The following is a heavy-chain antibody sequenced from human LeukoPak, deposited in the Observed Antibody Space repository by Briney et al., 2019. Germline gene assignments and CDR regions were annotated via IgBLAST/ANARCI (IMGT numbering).Heavy chain of an antibody. J-gene: IGHJ5*02. V-gene: IGHV4-39*07. D-gene: IGHD4-17*01. CDR2: NSYSGSS. Sequence: SETLSLTCTVSGGSISSSRYYWGWIRQPPGRGLEWIASNSYSGSSYYNPSLKSRVTISVDKSKNKVYLHLSSVTAADTVVYYCXXXXXGDXTRRFDPWGQGTLVTVSS. CDR1: GGSISSSRYY. CDR3: XXXXXGDXTRRFDP.